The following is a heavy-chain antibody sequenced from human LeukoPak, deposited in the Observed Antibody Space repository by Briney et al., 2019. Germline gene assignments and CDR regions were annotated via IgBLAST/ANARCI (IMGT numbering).Heavy chain of an antibody. D-gene: IGHD4-23*01. Sequence: SETLSLTCTVSGGSISSHYWNWIRQPPGKGLEGIGYIYYSGSNNYTPSLKSRVTISVDTSKNQFSLKLSSVTAADTAVYYCARETTVVTPGRSDVFDIWGQGTMVTVSS. CDR3: ARETTVVTPGRSDVFDI. V-gene: IGHV4-59*11. CDR1: GGSISSHY. J-gene: IGHJ3*02. CDR2: IYYSGSN.